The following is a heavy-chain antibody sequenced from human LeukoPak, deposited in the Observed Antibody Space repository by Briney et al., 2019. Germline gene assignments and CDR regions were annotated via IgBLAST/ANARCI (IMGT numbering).Heavy chain of an antibody. CDR3: VKGTGFYWTRGDY. CDR1: GFTFNSYA. CDR2: FSDRGTDT. Sequence: QPGGSLRLSCAASGFTFNSYAMSWVRQAPGKGLEWVSCFSDRGTDTFYAESVKGRFTISRDNSENTLDLQMHSLRVEDTAVYYCVKGTGFYWTRGDYWGQGTLLTVAS. V-gene: IGHV3-23*01. J-gene: IGHJ4*02. D-gene: IGHD2-8*02.